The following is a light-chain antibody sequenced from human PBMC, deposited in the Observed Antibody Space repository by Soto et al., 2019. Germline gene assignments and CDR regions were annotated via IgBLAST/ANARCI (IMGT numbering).Light chain of an antibody. CDR2: EVT. Sequence: QSVLTQPPSASGSPGQSVTISCTGTSSDVGGYNYVSWYQHHPGKAPKLMIYEVTKRPSGVPDRFSGSKSGNTASLTVSGLQAEDVADYYCSSYAGSNNLVFGGGTQLTVL. J-gene: IGLJ2*01. CDR3: SSYAGSNNLV. V-gene: IGLV2-8*01. CDR1: SSDVGGYNY.